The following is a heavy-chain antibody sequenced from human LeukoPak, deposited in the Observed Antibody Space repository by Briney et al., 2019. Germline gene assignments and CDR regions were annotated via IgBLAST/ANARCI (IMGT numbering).Heavy chain of an antibody. CDR3: ASRGSCHFDY. Sequence: WGSLRLSCAASGFTLSRYAMSWVRPGPGKGLEWVSAISGSGGSTYYADPVKGRFTISKDNSKDTLYLQMNSLRAEDTAVYSRASRGSCHFDYWGQGTLVTVSS. D-gene: IGHD1-26*01. J-gene: IGHJ4*02. CDR2: ISGSGGST. V-gene: IGHV3-23*01. CDR1: GFTLSRYA.